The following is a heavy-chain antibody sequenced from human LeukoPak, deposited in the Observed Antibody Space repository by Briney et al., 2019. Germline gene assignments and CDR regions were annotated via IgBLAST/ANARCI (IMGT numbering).Heavy chain of an antibody. V-gene: IGHV4-39*07. D-gene: IGHD6-19*01. CDR3: ARAPSSGWYKDFDY. J-gene: IGHJ4*02. CDR1: GGSISSISYY. CDR2: INHSGST. Sequence: SSETRSLTCTVSGGSISSISYYWSWIRQPPGKGLEWIGEINHSGSTNYNPSLKSRVTISVDTSKNQFSLKLSSVTAADTAVYYCARAPSSGWYKDFDYWGQGTLVTVSS.